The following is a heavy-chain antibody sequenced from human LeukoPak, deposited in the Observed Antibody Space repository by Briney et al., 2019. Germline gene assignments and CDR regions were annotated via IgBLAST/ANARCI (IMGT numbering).Heavy chain of an antibody. CDR2: IKEDGTHK. D-gene: IGHD2-8*01. J-gene: IGHJ3*01. CDR1: GFTFSSYW. Sequence: GGSLRLSCAASGFTFSSYWMSWVRQAPGKGLEWAANIKEDGTHKYYVGSVRGRFTISRDNAKNSLYLQMNSLRAEDTAIYHCARGARGTRTAFDVWGQGTMVTVFS. CDR3: ARGARGTRTAFDV. V-gene: IGHV3-7*01.